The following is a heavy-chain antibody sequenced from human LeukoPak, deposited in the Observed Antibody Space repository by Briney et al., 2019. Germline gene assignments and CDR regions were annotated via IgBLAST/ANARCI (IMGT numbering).Heavy chain of an antibody. CDR1: GFTFSGFA. V-gene: IGHV3-23*01. CDR3: AKDSSGWYDY. J-gene: IGHJ4*02. D-gene: IGHD6-19*01. Sequence: GGSLRLSCAASGFTFSGFAMTWVRQAPGKGLEWVSSIGSDYKTHYADSVKGRFTISRDNSKNTLYLQMNSLRAEDTAVYYCAKDSSGWYDYWGQGTLVTVSS. CDR2: IGSDYKT.